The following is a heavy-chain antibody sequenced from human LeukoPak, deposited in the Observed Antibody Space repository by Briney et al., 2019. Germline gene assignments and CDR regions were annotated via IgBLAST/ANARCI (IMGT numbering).Heavy chain of an antibody. V-gene: IGHV3-48*01. Sequence: GGSLRLSCAASGFTFSSYSMTWVRQAPGKGLEWVSYISSSSSTIYYADSVKGRFTISRDNAKNSLYLQMNSLRAEDTAVYYCARETDTAMVFDYYYYGMDVWGQGTTVTVSS. D-gene: IGHD5-18*01. CDR1: GFTFSSYS. CDR2: ISSSSSTI. J-gene: IGHJ6*02. CDR3: ARETDTAMVFDYYYYGMDV.